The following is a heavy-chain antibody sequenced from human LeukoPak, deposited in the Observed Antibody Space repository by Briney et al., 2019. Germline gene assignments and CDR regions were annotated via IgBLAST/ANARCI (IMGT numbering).Heavy chain of an antibody. CDR1: GFTFSSYW. J-gene: IGHJ5*02. CDR3: ARDRQDIVGVPAAKSFDP. D-gene: IGHD2-2*01. CDR2: IKQDGSEK. V-gene: IGHV3-7*01. Sequence: GGSLRLSCAASGFTFSSYWVSWVRQAPGKGLEWVANIKQDGSEKYYVDSVKGRFTISRDNAKNSLYLQMNSLRAEDTAVYYCARDRQDIVGVPAAKSFDPWGQGTLVTVSS.